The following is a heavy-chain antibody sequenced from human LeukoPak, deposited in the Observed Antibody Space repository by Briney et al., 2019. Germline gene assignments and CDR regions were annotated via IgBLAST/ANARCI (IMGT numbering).Heavy chain of an antibody. D-gene: IGHD1-26*01. Sequence: SGGSLRLSCAASGFTFSSYSMNWVRQAPGKELEWVSSISSSSSYIYYADSVKGRFTISRDNAKNSLYLQMNSLRAGDTAVYYCARARGSIAGFDLWGRGTLVTVSS. V-gene: IGHV3-21*01. J-gene: IGHJ2*01. CDR1: GFTFSSYS. CDR3: ARARGSIAGFDL. CDR2: ISSSSSYI.